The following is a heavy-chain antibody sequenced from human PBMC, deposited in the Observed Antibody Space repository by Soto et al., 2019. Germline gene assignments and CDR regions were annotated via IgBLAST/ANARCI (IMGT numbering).Heavy chain of an antibody. CDR3: ARGPYSRAVGATNPSH. D-gene: IGHD1-26*01. V-gene: IGHV4-34*01. J-gene: IGHJ4*02. CDR1: GGSSSGWY. Sequence: SETLSLTCAVYGGSSSGWYWTWIRQSPVKGLEWIGEISSGITNYNPSLKSRVTISADTSKNQFSLKLSSVTAADTAVYYCARGPYSRAVGATNPSHWGQGTPVTVSS. CDR2: ISSGIT.